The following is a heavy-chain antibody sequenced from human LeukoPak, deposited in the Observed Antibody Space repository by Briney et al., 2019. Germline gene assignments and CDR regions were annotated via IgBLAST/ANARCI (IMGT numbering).Heavy chain of an antibody. V-gene: IGHV4-28*01. CDR2: IYYSGST. Sequence: SETLSLTCAVSGYSISSSHWWGWIRQPPGKGLEWIGYIYYSGSTYYNPSLKSRVTMSVDTSKNQFSLKLSSVTAVDTAVYDCARLYCSSTSCFVDYWGQGTVVTVSS. CDR1: GYSISSSHW. D-gene: IGHD2-2*01. CDR3: ARLYCSSTSCFVDY. J-gene: IGHJ4*02.